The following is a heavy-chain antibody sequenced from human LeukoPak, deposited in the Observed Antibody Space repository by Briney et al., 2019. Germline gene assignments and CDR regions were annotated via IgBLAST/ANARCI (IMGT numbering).Heavy chain of an antibody. CDR3: ARSYSGSYYGSDAFDI. Sequence: ASVKVSCKASGYTFTGYYTHWVRQAPGQGLEWMGWINPNSGGTNYAQKFQGRVTTTRDTSISTAYMELSRLRSDDTAVYYCARSYSGSYYGSDAFDIWGQGTMVTVSS. CDR1: GYTFTGYY. V-gene: IGHV1-2*02. CDR2: INPNSGGT. J-gene: IGHJ3*02. D-gene: IGHD1-26*01.